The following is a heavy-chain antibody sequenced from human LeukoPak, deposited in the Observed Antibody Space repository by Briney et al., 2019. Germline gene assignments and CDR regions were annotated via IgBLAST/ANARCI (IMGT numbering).Heavy chain of an antibody. CDR3: ARLVWGVDYYYYYMDV. Sequence: GASVKVSCKASGYTFTGYYMHWVRQAPGQGLEWMGWINPNSGGTNYAQNFQGRVTMTRDTSINTAYMELSRLRSDDTAVYYCARLVWGVDYYYYYMDVWGKGTTVTVSS. CDR1: GYTFTGYY. CDR2: INPNSGGT. J-gene: IGHJ6*03. V-gene: IGHV1-2*02. D-gene: IGHD3-10*01.